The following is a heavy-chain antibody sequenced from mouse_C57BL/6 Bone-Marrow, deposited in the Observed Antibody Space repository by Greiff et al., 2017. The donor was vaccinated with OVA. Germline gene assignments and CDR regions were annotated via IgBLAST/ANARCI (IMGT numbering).Heavy chain of an antibody. J-gene: IGHJ2*01. CDR3: ARHYDGYYVDY. CDR2: ISSGSSTI. V-gene: IGHV5-17*01. CDR1: GFTFSDYG. Sequence: DVMLVESGGGLVKPGGSLKLSCAASGFTFSDYGMHWVRQAPEKGLEWVAYISSGSSTIYYADTVKGRFTISRDNAKNTLFLQMTSLRSEDTAVYYCARHYDGYYVDYWGQGTTLTVSS. D-gene: IGHD2-3*01.